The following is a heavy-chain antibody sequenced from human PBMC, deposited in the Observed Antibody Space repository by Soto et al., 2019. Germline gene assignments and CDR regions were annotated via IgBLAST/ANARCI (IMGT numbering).Heavy chain of an antibody. CDR3: AKLRDVRAY. CDR2: ISGSGGST. V-gene: IGHV3-23*01. J-gene: IGHJ4*01. Sequence: VGSLTLCCAAAGFCICRHSMFLVRQAPGKGLEWVSAISGSGGSTYYADSVKGRFTISRDNSKNTLYLQMNSPRSEDTAVYYCAKLRDVRAYWGRGTLVTVS. CDR1: GFCICRHS.